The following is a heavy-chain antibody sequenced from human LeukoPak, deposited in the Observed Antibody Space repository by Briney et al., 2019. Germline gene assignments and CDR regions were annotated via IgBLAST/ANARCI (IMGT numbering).Heavy chain of an antibody. CDR1: GFTVSSNY. CDR3: ARDYYDSSEGWYWYFDL. J-gene: IGHJ2*01. D-gene: IGHD3-22*01. V-gene: IGHV3-66*01. CDR2: IYSGGST. Sequence: GGSLRLSCAASGFTVSSNYMSWVRQAPGKGLGWVSVIYSGGSTYYADSVKGRFTISRDNSKNTLYLQMNSLRAEDTAVYYCARDYYDSSEGWYWYFDLWGRGTLVTVSS.